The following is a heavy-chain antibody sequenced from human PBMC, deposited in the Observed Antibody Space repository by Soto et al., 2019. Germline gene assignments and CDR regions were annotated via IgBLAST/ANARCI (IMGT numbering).Heavy chain of an antibody. D-gene: IGHD3-10*01. CDR3: ARASAMVRGVRGWFDP. CDR2: IYHSGST. CDR1: GGSISSGGYS. Sequence: QLQLQESGSGLVKPSQTLSLTCAVSGGSISSGGYSWSWIRQPPGKGLEWIGYIYHSGSTYYNPSLKTRVTISVDRSKTQFSLKLSSVTAADTAVYYCARASAMVRGVRGWFDPCGQGTLVAVSS. J-gene: IGHJ5*02. V-gene: IGHV4-30-2*01.